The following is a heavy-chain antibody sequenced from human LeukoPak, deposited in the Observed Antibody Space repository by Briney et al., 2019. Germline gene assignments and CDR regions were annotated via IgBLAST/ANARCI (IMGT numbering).Heavy chain of an antibody. CDR1: GGSFSGYY. CDR2: INHSGNT. J-gene: IGHJ4*02. CDR3: ARPFLRFSSGWHFDY. D-gene: IGHD6-19*01. Sequence: PSETLSLTCAVYGGSFSGYYWSWIRQPPGKGLEWIGEINHSGNTNYNPSLKSRVTISIDTSKNQFSLKLSSVTAADTAIYYCARPFLRFSSGWHFDYWGQGILVTVSS. V-gene: IGHV4-34*01.